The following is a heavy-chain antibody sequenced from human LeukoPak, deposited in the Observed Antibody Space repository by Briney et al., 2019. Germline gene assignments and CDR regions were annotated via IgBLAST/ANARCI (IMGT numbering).Heavy chain of an antibody. Sequence: PSETLSLTCAVYGGSFSGYYWSWIRQPPGKGLEWIGEINHSGSTNYNPSLESRVTISVDTSKNQFSLKVSSVTAADTAVYYCARGLSHGFDYWGQGSLVTVSS. V-gene: IGHV4-34*01. J-gene: IGHJ4*02. CDR2: INHSGST. CDR3: ARGLSHGFDY. CDR1: GGSFSGYY.